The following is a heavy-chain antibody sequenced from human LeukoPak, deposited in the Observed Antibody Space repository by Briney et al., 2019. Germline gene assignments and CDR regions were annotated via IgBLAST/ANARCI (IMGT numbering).Heavy chain of an antibody. CDR3: AREGRYYGSGSHRDGFDI. Sequence: GGSLRLSCAASGFTFSDYYMSWIRQAPGKGLEWVPYISSSGSTIYYADSVKGRFTISRDNAKNSLYLQMNSLTAEDTAIYYCAREGRYYGSGSHRDGFDIWGQGTMVTVSS. J-gene: IGHJ3*02. D-gene: IGHD3-10*01. CDR2: ISSSGSTI. V-gene: IGHV3-11*04. CDR1: GFTFSDYY.